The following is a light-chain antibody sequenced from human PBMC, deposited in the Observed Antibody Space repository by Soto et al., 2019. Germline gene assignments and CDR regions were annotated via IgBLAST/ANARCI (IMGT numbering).Light chain of an antibody. CDR3: CSYRSDIPRFYG. V-gene: IGLV2-14*03. J-gene: IGLJ1*01. Sequence: QSVLAQPASVSGSPGQSITISCTGTHNDVGHENFVSWYQQHPDKFPKLIIYDVTRRASGVSSRFSASKSGNTAYLAISGLQADDEADYYCCSYRSDIPRFYGFGTGTKVTVL. CDR2: DVT. CDR1: HNDVGHENF.